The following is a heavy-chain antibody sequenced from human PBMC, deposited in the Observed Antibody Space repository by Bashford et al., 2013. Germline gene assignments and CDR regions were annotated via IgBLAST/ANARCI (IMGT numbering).Heavy chain of an antibody. CDR3: ARARRRNEVTTFIRYYYYGMDV. V-gene: IGHV4-4*02. CDR2: IYHSGST. Sequence: SETLSLTCAVSGGSISSSNWWSWVRQPPGKGLEWIGEIYHSGSTNYNPSLKSRVTISVDKSKNQFSLKLSSVTAADTAVYYCARARRRNEVTTFIRYYYYGMDVWGQGTTVTVSS. D-gene: IGHD4-17*01. J-gene: IGHJ6*02. CDR1: GGSISSSNW.